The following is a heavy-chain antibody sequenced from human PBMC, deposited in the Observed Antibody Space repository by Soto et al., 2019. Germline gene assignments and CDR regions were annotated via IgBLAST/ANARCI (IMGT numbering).Heavy chain of an antibody. J-gene: IGHJ5*02. CDR3: ASKGSGTPAIGT. D-gene: IGHD3-10*01. Sequence: QITLKESGPTLVKPTQTLTLTCTFSGFSLSSNEVGVGWSRQPPGKALETLAAIYWADSKTYSPSLENRLTTTKDTSKNQVVLTTSNVDPVYTGTYYCASKGSGTPAIGTWGLGTPVSVS. CDR1: GFSLSSNEVG. V-gene: IGHV2-5*02. CDR2: IYWADSK.